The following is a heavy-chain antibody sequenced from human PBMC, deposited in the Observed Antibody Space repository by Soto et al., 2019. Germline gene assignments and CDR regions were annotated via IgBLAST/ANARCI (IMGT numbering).Heavy chain of an antibody. V-gene: IGHV3-21*01. CDR3: ARVSSSRTYYYYYSMDV. J-gene: IGHJ6*02. Sequence: PGGSLRLSCTASGFTFSSYSMNWVRQAPGKGLEWVSSISSSSSYIYYADSVKGRFTISRDNAKNSMYLQMNSLRAEDTAVYYCARVSSSRTYYYYYSMDVWGQGTTVTVSS. CDR2: ISSSSSYI. CDR1: GFTFSSYS. D-gene: IGHD6-6*01.